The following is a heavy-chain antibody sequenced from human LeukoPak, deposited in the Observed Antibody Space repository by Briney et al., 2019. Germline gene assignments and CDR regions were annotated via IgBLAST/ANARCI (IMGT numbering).Heavy chain of an antibody. CDR2: INPNSGGT. CDR1: GYTFTGYY. Sequence: ASVKVSCKASGYTFTGYYMHWVRQAPGQGLEWMGWINPNSGGTNYAQKFQGRVTMTRDTSISTAYMELGRLRSDDTAVYYCARDGIAAAKEAFDIWGQGTMVTVSS. J-gene: IGHJ3*02. V-gene: IGHV1-2*02. CDR3: ARDGIAAAKEAFDI. D-gene: IGHD6-13*01.